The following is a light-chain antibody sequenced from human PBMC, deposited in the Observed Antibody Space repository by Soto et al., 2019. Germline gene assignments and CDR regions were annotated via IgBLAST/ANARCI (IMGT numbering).Light chain of an antibody. CDR3: QQYYTFPWT. J-gene: IGKJ1*01. V-gene: IGKV4-1*01. Sequence: IVLAESTDTLAVSLGERATITCKSSQSVLYSSSNKNYLAWYQQKPGQPPKVLIYWASTRESGVPDRFTGSGSGTEFTLTISSLQAEDSGVYHCQQYYTFPWTFGQGTKVDIK. CDR1: QSVLYSSSNKNY. CDR2: WAS.